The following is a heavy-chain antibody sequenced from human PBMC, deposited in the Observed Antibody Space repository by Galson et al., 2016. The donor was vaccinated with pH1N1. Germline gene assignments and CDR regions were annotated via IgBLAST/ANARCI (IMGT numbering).Heavy chain of an antibody. Sequence: SLRLSCAASGFTFSNYVIYWLRQAPGKGLEWVSSISGSGHSTYYAGSVKGRFTISRDNSKNSLYLQMDSLRAEDTALYYCVKDRAFYYDSSGYDYAFDIWGQGTMVTVAS. CDR2: ISGSGHST. D-gene: IGHD3-22*01. CDR1: GFTFSNYV. CDR3: VKDRAFYYDSSGYDYAFDI. V-gene: IGHV3-23*01. J-gene: IGHJ3*02.